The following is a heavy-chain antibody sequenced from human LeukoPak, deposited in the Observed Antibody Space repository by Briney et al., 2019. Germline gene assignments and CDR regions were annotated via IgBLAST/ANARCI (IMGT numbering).Heavy chain of an antibody. CDR2: ISRSGSTK. CDR3: ARALSRGY. Sequence: GGSLGLSCAASGFTFSDYNMRWIRQAPGKGLEWVSSISRSGSTKYYADSVKGRFTISRDNAKNSLYLQMNSLRAEDTAVYYCARALSRGYWGQGTLVTVSS. D-gene: IGHD3-10*01. CDR1: GFTFSDYN. J-gene: IGHJ4*02. V-gene: IGHV3-11*04.